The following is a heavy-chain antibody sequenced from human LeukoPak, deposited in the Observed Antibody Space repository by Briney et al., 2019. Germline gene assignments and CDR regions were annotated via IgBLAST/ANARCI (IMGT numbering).Heavy chain of an antibody. CDR2: ITGSAFST. D-gene: IGHD4-23*01. J-gene: IGHJ4*02. CDR1: GFIFSTYA. V-gene: IGHV3-23*01. CDR3: ARLYGGNSGGLDY. Sequence: GGSLRLSCAASGFIFSTYAMSWVRQAPGKGLEYVSSITGSAFSTYYADSVKGRFTISRDNAKNSLHLQMNSLRAEDTAVYYCARLYGGNSGGLDYWGQGTLVTVSS.